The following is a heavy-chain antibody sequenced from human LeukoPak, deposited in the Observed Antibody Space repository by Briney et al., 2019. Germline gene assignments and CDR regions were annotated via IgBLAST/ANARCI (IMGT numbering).Heavy chain of an antibody. V-gene: IGHV1-18*01. D-gene: IGHD6-13*01. CDR2: ISAYNGNT. Sequence: ASVKVSRKASGYTFTSYGISWVRQAPGQGLEWMGWISAYNGNTNYAQKLQGRVTMTTDTSTSTAYMELRSLRSDDTAVYYCARVPHVVAAAGLDYWGQGTLVTVSS. J-gene: IGHJ4*02. CDR3: ARVPHVVAAAGLDY. CDR1: GYTFTSYG.